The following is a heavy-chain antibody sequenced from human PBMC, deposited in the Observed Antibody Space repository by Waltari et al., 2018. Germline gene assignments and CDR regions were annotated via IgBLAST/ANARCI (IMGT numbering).Heavy chain of an antibody. CDR3: ARDQKLRFLEWGPALLYYYYGMDV. Sequence: QVQLVQSGAEVKKPGASVKVSCKASGYTFTSYAMHWVRQAPGKRLEGLGRINAGNGNTNNSQKFQGRVTITRDTSASTAYMELSSLRSEDTAVYYCARDQKLRFLEWGPALLYYYYGMDVWGQGTTVTVSS. V-gene: IGHV1-3*01. CDR1: GYTFTSYA. CDR2: INAGNGNT. J-gene: IGHJ6*02. D-gene: IGHD3-3*01.